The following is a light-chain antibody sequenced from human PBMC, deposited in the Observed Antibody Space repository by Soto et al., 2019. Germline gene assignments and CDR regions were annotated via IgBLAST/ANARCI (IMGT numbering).Light chain of an antibody. CDR1: QSVTKS. CDR2: GAS. V-gene: IGKV3-20*01. Sequence: EIVLTQSPGTLSLSPGERATLSCRASQSVTKSLAWYQQKPGQAPRLLIYGASSRATGIPDRFSGSGSGTDFTLTIPRLEPEDFAVYYCLQYGSSVWTFGQGTKVDI. J-gene: IGKJ1*01. CDR3: LQYGSSVWT.